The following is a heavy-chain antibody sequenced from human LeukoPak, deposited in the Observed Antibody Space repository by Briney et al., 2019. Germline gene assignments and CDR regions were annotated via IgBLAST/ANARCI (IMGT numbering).Heavy chain of an antibody. D-gene: IGHD2-2*02. CDR2: ISTTSSYT. Sequence: GGSLRLSCAASGFTFSDYYMSWIRQAPGKGLEWVSYISTTSSYTDYADSVRGRFTISRDNANNLLYLQMNSLRPEDTAVYYCARDWYCSSSICYTDRNWLDPWGEGTLVTVSS. J-gene: IGHJ5*02. CDR3: ARDWYCSSSICYTDRNWLDP. V-gene: IGHV3-11*05. CDR1: GFTFSDYY.